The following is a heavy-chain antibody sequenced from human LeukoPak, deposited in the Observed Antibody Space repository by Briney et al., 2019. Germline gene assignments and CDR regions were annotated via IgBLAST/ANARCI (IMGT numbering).Heavy chain of an antibody. CDR1: GGTFSSYA. J-gene: IGHJ4*02. Sequence: SVKVSCKPSGGTFSSYAISWVRQAPGQGLEWMGGIIPIFGTANYAQKFQVRVTITTDESPSTAYMELSSLGSEDTAVYYCARGAMEGCRLMDFDYWRQGTLVTVSS. D-gene: IGHD5-18*01. CDR3: ARGAMEGCRLMDFDY. V-gene: IGHV1-69*05. CDR2: IIPIFGTA.